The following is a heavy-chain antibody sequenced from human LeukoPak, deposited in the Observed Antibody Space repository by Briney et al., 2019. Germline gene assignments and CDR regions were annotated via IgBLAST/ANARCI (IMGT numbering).Heavy chain of an antibody. CDR3: ARDTFADSSGHNWLDP. Sequence: SETLSLTCAVSGGSISSSNWWSWVRQPPGKGLEWIGEIYHSGSTNYNPSLKSRVTISVDKSKNQFSLKLSSVTAADTAVYYCARDTFADSSGHNWLDPWGQGTLVTVSS. V-gene: IGHV4-4*02. CDR1: GGSISSSNW. J-gene: IGHJ5*02. CDR2: IYHSGST. D-gene: IGHD3-22*01.